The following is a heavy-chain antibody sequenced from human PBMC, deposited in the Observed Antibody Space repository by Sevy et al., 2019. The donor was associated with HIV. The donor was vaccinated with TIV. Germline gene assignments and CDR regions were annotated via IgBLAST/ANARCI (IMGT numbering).Heavy chain of an antibody. J-gene: IGHJ3*02. CDR1: GFTFSSYA. Sequence: GGSLRLSCAASGFTFSSYAMHWVRQAPGKVLEWVAVISYDGSNKYYADSVKGRFTISRDNSKNTLYLQMNSLRAEDTAVYYCARDQSFQHTSDIVVVPAATVTTGAFDIWGQGTMVTVSS. V-gene: IGHV3-30*04. D-gene: IGHD2-2*01. CDR2: ISYDGSNK. CDR3: ARDQSFQHTSDIVVVPAATVTTGAFDI.